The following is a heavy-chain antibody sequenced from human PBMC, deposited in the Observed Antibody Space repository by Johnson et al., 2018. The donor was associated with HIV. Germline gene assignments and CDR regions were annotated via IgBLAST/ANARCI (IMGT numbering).Heavy chain of an antibody. CDR1: GFTFSSYD. CDR3: TKVFYLGLWDITSSRGFDV. J-gene: IGHJ3*01. CDR2: IGTAGDT. V-gene: IGHV3-13*01. Sequence: VQLVESGGGLVQPGGSLRLSCAASGFTFSSYDMHWVRQATGKGLEWVSAIGTAGDTYYPGSVKGRFTISRDNAKNSLFLHMNGLRPEDTALYYFTKVFYLGLWDITSSRGFDVWGHGSLVTVSS. D-gene: IGHD3-16*01.